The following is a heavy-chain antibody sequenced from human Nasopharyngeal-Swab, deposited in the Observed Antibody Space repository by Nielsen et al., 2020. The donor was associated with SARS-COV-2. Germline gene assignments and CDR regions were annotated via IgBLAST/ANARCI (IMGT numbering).Heavy chain of an antibody. V-gene: IGHV1-3*01. CDR2: INAGIGNR. D-gene: IGHD1-26*01. CDR3: ARSGTVGAPGFDY. J-gene: IGHJ4*02. Sequence: ASVKVSCKASGYAFTAYAIHWVRQAPGQRLEWMAWINAGIGNREYSQKFQGRVTITTDASAGTVHMELRSLRSEDTAMYYCARSGTVGAPGFDYWGQGTLVTVSS. CDR1: GYAFTAYA.